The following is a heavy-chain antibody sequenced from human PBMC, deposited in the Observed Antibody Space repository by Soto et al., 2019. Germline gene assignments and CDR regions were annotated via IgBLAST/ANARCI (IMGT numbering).Heavy chain of an antibody. CDR2: IYYSGST. CDR1: GGSISSYY. CDR3: ARGNFDY. V-gene: IGHV4-59*08. Sequence: SETLSLTCTVSGGSISSYYWSWIRQPPGKGLEWIGYIYYSGSTNYNPSLKSRVTISVDTSKNQFSLKLSSVTAADTAVYYCARGNFDYWGQGTLVTVSS. J-gene: IGHJ4*02.